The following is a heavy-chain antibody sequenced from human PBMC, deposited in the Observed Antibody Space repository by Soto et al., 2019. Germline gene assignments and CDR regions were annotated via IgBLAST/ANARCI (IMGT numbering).Heavy chain of an antibody. V-gene: IGHV3-33*01. CDR3: ARRYSYGLDY. Sequence: QVQLVESGGGVVQPGRSLRLSCAASGFTFSNYGMHWVRQAPGKGLEWVAIIWYDGSNKYYPDSVKGRFTISRDNSKNALYLQINSLRAEDTAVYYCARRYSYGLDYWGQGTLVTVSS. CDR2: IWYDGSNK. CDR1: GFTFSNYG. D-gene: IGHD5-18*01. J-gene: IGHJ4*02.